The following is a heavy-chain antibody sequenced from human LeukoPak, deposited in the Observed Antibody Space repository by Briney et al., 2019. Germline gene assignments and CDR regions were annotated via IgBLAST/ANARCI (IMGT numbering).Heavy chain of an antibody. D-gene: IGHD2-15*01. CDR2: IYYSGST. CDR3: AKDIVVMLSSSQDYFHYGVDV. V-gene: IGHV4-59*01. CDR1: GGSISSYY. J-gene: IGHJ6*02. Sequence: SETLSLTCTVSGGSISSYYWSWIRQPPGKGLEWIGYIYYSGSTNYNPSLKSRVTISVDTSKNQFSLKLSSVTAADTAVYYCAKDIVVMLSSSQDYFHYGVDVWGQGTTVTVSS.